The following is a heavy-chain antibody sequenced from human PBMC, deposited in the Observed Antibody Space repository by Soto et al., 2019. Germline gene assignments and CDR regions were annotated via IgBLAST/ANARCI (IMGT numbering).Heavy chain of an antibody. J-gene: IGHJ4*02. CDR2: ISYDGSNK. D-gene: IGHD3-16*02. CDR3: ARASYRPTYYDYVWGSYRFGSDY. Sequence: PGGSLRLSCAASGFTFSSYAMHWVRQAPGKGLEWVAVISYDGSNKYYADSVKGRFTISRDNSKNTLYLQMNSLRAEDTAVYYCARASYRPTYYDYVWGSYRFGSDYWGQGTMVTVYS. V-gene: IGHV3-30-3*01. CDR1: GFTFSSYA.